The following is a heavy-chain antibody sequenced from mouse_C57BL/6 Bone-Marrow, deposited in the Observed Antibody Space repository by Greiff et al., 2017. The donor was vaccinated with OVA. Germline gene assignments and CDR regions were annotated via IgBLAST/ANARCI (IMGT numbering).Heavy chain of an antibody. CDR2: ISSGSSTI. CDR3: ARKTTVVREGFAY. D-gene: IGHD1-1*01. J-gene: IGHJ3*01. V-gene: IGHV5-17*01. Sequence: DVQLVESGGGLVKPGGSLKLSCAASGFTFSDYGMHWVRQAPEKGLEWVAYISSGSSTIYYADTVKGRFTISRDNAKNTLFLQMTSLRSEDTAMYYCARKTTVVREGFAYWGQGTLVTVSA. CDR1: GFTFSDYG.